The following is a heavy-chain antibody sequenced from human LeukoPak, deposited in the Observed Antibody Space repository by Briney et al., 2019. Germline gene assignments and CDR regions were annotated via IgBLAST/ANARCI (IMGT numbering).Heavy chain of an antibody. CDR1: GYTFSTYY. Sequence: ASVKVSCKASGYTFSTYYMHWVRQAPGQGLGLVGIINPSGGTTTYAQKFQGRVTMTRDTSTSTVYMELSSLRIEDTAVYYCSRDLGGSYNDYWGQGTMVTVSS. CDR2: INPSGGTT. CDR3: SRDLGGSYNDY. J-gene: IGHJ4*02. V-gene: IGHV1-46*01. D-gene: IGHD1-26*01.